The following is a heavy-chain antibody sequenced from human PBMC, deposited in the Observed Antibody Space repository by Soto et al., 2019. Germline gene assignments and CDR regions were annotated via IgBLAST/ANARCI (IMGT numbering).Heavy chain of an antibody. V-gene: IGHV4-39*01. CDR3: ARYGYYYDSSGYYIDS. D-gene: IGHD3-22*01. Sequence: SETLSLTCTVSGGSISSSSYYWGWIRQPAGKGLEWIGRIYYSGSTYYNPSLKSRVTISVDTSKNQFSLKLSSVTAADTAVYYCARYGYYYDSSGYYIDSWGQGTLVTVSS. J-gene: IGHJ4*02. CDR2: IYYSGST. CDR1: GGSISSSSYY.